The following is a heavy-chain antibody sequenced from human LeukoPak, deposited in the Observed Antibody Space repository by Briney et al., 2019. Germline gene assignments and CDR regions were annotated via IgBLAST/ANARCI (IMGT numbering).Heavy chain of an antibody. D-gene: IGHD6-19*01. CDR1: AGSMSSSSYY. V-gene: IGHV4-39*01. Sequence: PSETLSLTCTVSAGSMSSSSYYWGWIRQPPGKGLEWIGSIYYSGSTDYNPSLKSRAIISVDTSKNQFYLKMSSVTAADTAVYYCARSVARLAPFDFWGQGTLVSVSS. CDR2: IYYSGST. J-gene: IGHJ4*02. CDR3: ARSVARLAPFDF.